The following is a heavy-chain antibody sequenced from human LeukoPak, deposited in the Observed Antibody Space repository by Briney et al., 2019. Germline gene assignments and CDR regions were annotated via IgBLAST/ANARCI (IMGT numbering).Heavy chain of an antibody. D-gene: IGHD1-14*01. V-gene: IGHV3-30*02. CDR1: GFSFSGYG. CDR3: AKDYNNGFDY. Sequence: PGGSLRLSCAASGFSFSGYGMHWVRQAQGKGLEWVTFIRYDGSTKSYADSVKGRFTIARDNSKNTLYLQMNSLRAEDTAVYFCAKDYNNGFDYWGQGALVTVSS. CDR2: IRYDGSTK. J-gene: IGHJ4*02.